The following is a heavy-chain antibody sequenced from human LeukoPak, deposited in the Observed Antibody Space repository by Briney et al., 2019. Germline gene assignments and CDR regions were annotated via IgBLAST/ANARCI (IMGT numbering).Heavy chain of an antibody. CDR3: ARVAEGYFDY. CDR1: GGSISSGSYY. V-gene: IGHV4-31*03. CDR2: IYYSGST. J-gene: IGHJ4*02. Sequence: PSQTLSLTCTVSGGSISSGSYYRSWIRQHPGKGLEWIGYIYYSGSTYYNPSLKSRVTISVDTSKNQFSLKLSSVTAADTAVYYCARVAEGYFDYWGQGTLVTVSS.